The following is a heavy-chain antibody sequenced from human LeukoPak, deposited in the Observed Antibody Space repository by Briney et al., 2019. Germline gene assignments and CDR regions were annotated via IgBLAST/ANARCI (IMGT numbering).Heavy chain of an antibody. CDR3: ARVPAASSGYYYYYYMDV. CDR2: IYHSGST. CDR1: GYSISSGYY. Sequence: LSETLSLTCAVSGYSISSGYYWGWIRQPPGKGLEWIGSIYHSGSTYYNPSLKSRVTISVDTSKNQFSLKLSSVTAADTAVYYCARVPAASSGYYYYYYMDVWGKGTTVTVSS. J-gene: IGHJ6*03. V-gene: IGHV4-38-2*01. D-gene: IGHD2-2*01.